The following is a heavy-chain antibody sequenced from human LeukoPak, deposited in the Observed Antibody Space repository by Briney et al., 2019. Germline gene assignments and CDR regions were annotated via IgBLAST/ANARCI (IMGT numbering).Heavy chain of an antibody. CDR3: TTFLREHLRSSQFDY. J-gene: IGHJ4*02. D-gene: IGHD3-16*01. CDR1: GLTFSNAW. Sequence: PGGSLRLSCAASGLTFSNAWMSWVRQAPGKGLEWVGRIKRKSDGGTTDYAAPVKGRFTISRDDSKSIAYLQMNSLNTEDTAVYYCTTFLREHLRSSQFDYWGQGTLVTVSS. V-gene: IGHV3-15*01. CDR2: IKRKSDGGTT.